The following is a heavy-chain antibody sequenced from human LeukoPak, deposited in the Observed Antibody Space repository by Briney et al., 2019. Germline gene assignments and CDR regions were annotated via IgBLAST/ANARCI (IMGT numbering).Heavy chain of an antibody. CDR2: IKKHGSEK. Sequence: GGSLRLSCAASGFTFSSYWMTWVRQAPGKGLEWVANIKKHGSEKYYVDSVKGRFTVSRDNAKNSLYLQMNSLRVEDTAVYYCARDPRTVRIWGQGTLVTVSS. CDR3: ARDPRTVRI. J-gene: IGHJ4*02. CDR1: GFTFSSYW. V-gene: IGHV3-7*01. D-gene: IGHD1-1*01.